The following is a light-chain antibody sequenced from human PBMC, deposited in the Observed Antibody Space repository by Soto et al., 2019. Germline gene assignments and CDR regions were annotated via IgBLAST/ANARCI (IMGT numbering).Light chain of an antibody. CDR1: QSVNQK. CDR2: VAS. J-gene: IGKJ2*01. Sequence: EIVLTQSPATLSVSPGERATLSCRASQSVNQKLGWYQQKPGQAPRLLIYVASYRATGIPARFGGSGSGTEYTLTISNLQAEDFAVYYCQQFNNWPHTFGQGTKVDIK. CDR3: QQFNNWPHT. V-gene: IGKV3-15*01.